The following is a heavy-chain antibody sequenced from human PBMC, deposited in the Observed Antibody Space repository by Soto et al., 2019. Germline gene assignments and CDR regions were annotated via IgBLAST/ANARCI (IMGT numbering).Heavy chain of an antibody. D-gene: IGHD6-6*01. CDR2: INPSGGTT. Sequence: GASVKVSCKASGYNFTTSFIHWLRQAPGHGPQWMGIINPSGGTTSYAHNFQGRVTMTTDTSTTTVYMELRSLRSDDTAVYFCARQANEYSSSYYFDYWGQGSLVTVS. CDR1: GYNFTTSF. V-gene: IGHV1-46*01. J-gene: IGHJ4*02. CDR3: ARQANEYSSSYYFDY.